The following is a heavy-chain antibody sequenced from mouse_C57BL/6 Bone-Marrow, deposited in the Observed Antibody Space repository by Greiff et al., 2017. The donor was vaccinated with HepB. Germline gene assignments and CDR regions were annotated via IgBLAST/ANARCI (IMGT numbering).Heavy chain of an antibody. V-gene: IGHV14-4*01. CDR2: IDPENGDT. CDR3: TTYGSSYFDY. Sequence: VQLQQSGAELVRPGASVKLSCTASGFNIKDDYMHWVKQRPEQGLEWIGRIDPENGDTEYASKFQGKATITADTSSNTAYLQISNLTSEDTAVYYCTTYGSSYFDYWGQGTTLTVSS. D-gene: IGHD1-1*01. J-gene: IGHJ2*01. CDR1: GFNIKDDY.